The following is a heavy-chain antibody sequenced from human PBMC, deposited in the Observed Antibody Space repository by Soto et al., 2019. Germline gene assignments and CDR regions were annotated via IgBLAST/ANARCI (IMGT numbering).Heavy chain of an antibody. CDR3: AKDWTRGSGGYPDYFDY. V-gene: IGHV3-23*01. D-gene: IGHD3-10*01. Sequence: GGSLSLSCAGSVFTFSAYGMSWFRQAPVKLLEWVSGISVSGTSTYYADSVKGRFTISRDNSKNTLYLQMKRLRAEDTALYYCAKDWTRGSGGYPDYFDYWGQGTLVTVSS. CDR1: VFTFSAYG. J-gene: IGHJ4*02. CDR2: ISVSGTST.